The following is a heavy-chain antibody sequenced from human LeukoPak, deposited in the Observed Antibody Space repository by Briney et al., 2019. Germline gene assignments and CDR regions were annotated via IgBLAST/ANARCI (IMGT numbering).Heavy chain of an antibody. Sequence: PSGTLSLTCAVSGGSISSSNWWSWVRQPPGKGLEWIGEIYHSGSTNYNPSLKSRVTISVDKSKNQFSLKLSSVTAADTAVYYCASSYYDILTGYYDDYWGQGTLVTVSS. CDR1: GGSISSSNW. CDR3: ASSYYDILTGYYDDY. CDR2: IYHSGST. D-gene: IGHD3-9*01. V-gene: IGHV4-4*02. J-gene: IGHJ4*02.